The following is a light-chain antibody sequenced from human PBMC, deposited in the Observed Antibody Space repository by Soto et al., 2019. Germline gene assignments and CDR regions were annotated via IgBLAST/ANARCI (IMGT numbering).Light chain of an antibody. CDR1: QSISSY. Sequence: IHMTHSPFSLSASVGYRVTITFRSSQSISSYLNWYQQKPGKPPKLLIYAAVSLQSGIPSRFSAYGSGTDFTLTISSLQPEDFATYYCQQTYSSPQWTFGQGTKVDIK. J-gene: IGKJ1*01. CDR2: AAV. CDR3: QQTYSSPQWT. V-gene: IGKV1-39*01.